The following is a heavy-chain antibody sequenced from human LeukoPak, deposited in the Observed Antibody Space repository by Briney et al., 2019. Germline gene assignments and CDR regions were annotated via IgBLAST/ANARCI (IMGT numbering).Heavy chain of an antibody. D-gene: IGHD6-19*01. CDR2: IGTSGSTI. CDR3: ARNIFSGPIGVFDI. J-gene: IGHJ3*02. V-gene: IGHV3-11*01. Sequence: GGSLRLSCAASGFTFSDYYITWIRQAPGKGLEWVSYIGTSGSTIYYADSVKGRFTISRDNAKNSLYLQMNSLRAEDTAVYYCARNIFSGPIGVFDIWGQGTMVTVSS. CDR1: GFTFSDYY.